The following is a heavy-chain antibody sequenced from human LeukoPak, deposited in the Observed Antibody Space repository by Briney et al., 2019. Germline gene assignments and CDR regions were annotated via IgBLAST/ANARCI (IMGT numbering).Heavy chain of an antibody. CDR2: INSDGSST. V-gene: IGHV3-74*01. Sequence: PGGSLRLSCAASGFTFSSYWMHWVRQAPGKGLVWVSRINSDGSSTSYADSVKGRFTISRDNAKNTLYLQMNSLRAEDTAVYYCARALGGPFGELPFDYWGQGTLVTVSS. CDR3: ARALGGPFGELPFDY. D-gene: IGHD3-10*01. CDR1: GFTFSSYW. J-gene: IGHJ4*02.